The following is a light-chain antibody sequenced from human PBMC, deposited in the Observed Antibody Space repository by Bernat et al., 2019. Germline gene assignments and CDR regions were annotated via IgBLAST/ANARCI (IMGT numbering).Light chain of an antibody. Sequence: QAGLTQPPSVSKGLRQTATLTCTGNSNNVGNQGAAWLQQHQGHPPKLLSYRNNNRPSGISERFSASRSGNTASLTITGLQPEDEADDYCSAWDSSPSAYVFGTGTKVTVL. V-gene: IGLV10-54*04. J-gene: IGLJ1*01. CDR3: SAWDSSPSAYV. CDR2: RNN. CDR1: SNNVGNQG.